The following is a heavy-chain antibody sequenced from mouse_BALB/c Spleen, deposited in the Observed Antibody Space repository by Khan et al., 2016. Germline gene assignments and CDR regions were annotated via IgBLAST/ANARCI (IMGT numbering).Heavy chain of an antibody. Sequence: QIQLVQSGPELKKPGETVKISCKASGYTFTNYGMNWVKQAPGKGLKWMGWINTNTGEPTYAEEFKGRFAFYLETSASTAYLQINNLKKEDTATYFCAEDYYGSNWFAYWGQGTLVTVSA. J-gene: IGHJ3*01. CDR1: GYTFTNYG. D-gene: IGHD1-1*01. V-gene: IGHV9-3*02. CDR2: INTNTGEP. CDR3: AEDYYGSNWFAY.